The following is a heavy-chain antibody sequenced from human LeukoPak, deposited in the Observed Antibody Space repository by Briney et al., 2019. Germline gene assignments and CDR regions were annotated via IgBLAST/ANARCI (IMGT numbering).Heavy chain of an antibody. Sequence: QPGGSLRLSCAASRFTFSSYGMHWVRQTPGRGLEWVASIRHDGSYQQYADSVKGRFTVSRDNSKDTVYLQMNSLRTEDTAVYYCAKNRDSSDYPRDFDYWGQGTLVTVSS. J-gene: IGHJ4*02. CDR1: RFTFSSYG. D-gene: IGHD6-19*01. CDR3: AKNRDSSDYPRDFDY. CDR2: IRHDGSYQ. V-gene: IGHV3-30*02.